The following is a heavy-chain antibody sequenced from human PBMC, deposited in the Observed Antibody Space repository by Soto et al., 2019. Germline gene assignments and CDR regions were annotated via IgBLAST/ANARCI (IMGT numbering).Heavy chain of an antibody. CDR2: IYYSGTT. D-gene: IGHD2-8*02. CDR3: ARDKITGLFDY. CDR1: GGSISSGGYS. Sequence: SETLSLTCAVSGGSISSGGYSWSWIRQPPGKGLEWIGYIYYSGTTNYNPSLKSRVTISVDTSKNQFSLKLTSVTAADTAVYYCARDKITGLFDYWGQGTLVTVSS. J-gene: IGHJ4*02. V-gene: IGHV4-30-2*01.